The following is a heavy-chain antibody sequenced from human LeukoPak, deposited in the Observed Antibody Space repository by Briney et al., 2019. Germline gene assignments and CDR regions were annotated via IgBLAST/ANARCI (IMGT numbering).Heavy chain of an antibody. J-gene: IGHJ4*02. CDR2: IWYDGINK. CDR3: AREGAAAGTGDY. V-gene: IGHV3-33*01. Sequence: GGSLRLSCAASGCTFNTYGMHWVRQAPGKGLEWVAVIWYDGINKYYADSVKGRFTISRDNSKNTLYLQMNSLRAEDTAVYYCAREGAAAGTGDYWGQGTLVTVSS. D-gene: IGHD6-13*01. CDR1: GCTFNTYG.